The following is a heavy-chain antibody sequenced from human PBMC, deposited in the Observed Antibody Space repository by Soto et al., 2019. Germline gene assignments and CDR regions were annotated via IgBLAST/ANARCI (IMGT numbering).Heavy chain of an antibody. D-gene: IGHD6-13*01. CDR1: GDSISGYY. CDR3: ARGYITVDY. Sequence: SETLSLTCTVSGDSISGYYWSWIRQPPGKGLEWIGYILYSGTTNYNPSLKSRVTMTRDTSISTAYMELSSLRSEDTAVYYCARGYITVDYWGQGTLVTVSS. CDR2: ILYSGTT. J-gene: IGHJ4*02. V-gene: IGHV4-59*01.